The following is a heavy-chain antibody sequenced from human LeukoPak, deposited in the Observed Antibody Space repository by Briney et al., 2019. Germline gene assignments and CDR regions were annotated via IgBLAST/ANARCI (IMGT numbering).Heavy chain of an antibody. CDR1: GGSIRSYY. Sequence: PSETLSLTCTVSGGSIRSYYWSWIRQPPGKGLEWIAYIYYSGSTNYNPSLKSRVTISVDTSKNQFSLKLSSVTAADTAVYYCARVYYSNSYDYWYFDLWGRGTLVTVSS. CDR3: ARVYYSNSYDYWYFDL. V-gene: IGHV4-59*01. J-gene: IGHJ2*01. D-gene: IGHD6-13*01. CDR2: IYYSGST.